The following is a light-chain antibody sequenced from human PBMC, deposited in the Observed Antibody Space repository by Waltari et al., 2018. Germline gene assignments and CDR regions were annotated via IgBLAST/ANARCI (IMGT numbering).Light chain of an antibody. CDR1: QSVLFSSNNENY. J-gene: IGKJ2*03. CDR2: LAS. V-gene: IGKV4-1*01. Sequence: DIVMTQSPDSLAVSLGERATINCKSSQSVLFSSNNENYLAWYQRKPGQPPKLLIYLASTRESGVPDRFSGSGSGTDFTLTISSLQAEDVAVYYCQQYYSIPRSFGQGTKLEIK. CDR3: QQYYSIPRS.